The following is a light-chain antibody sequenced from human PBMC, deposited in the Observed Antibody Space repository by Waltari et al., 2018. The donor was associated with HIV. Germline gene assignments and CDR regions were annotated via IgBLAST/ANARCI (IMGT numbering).Light chain of an antibody. V-gene: IGLV2-14*01. CDR2: EVS. CDR1: SSDVGGYNY. J-gene: IGLJ2*01. CDR3: SSYTGTSTHVV. Sequence: QSDLTQPASVSGSPGQSITISCTGTSSDVGGYNYVSWYQQHSGKAPKHMIYEVSNRPSGVSNRFSGSKSGNTASLTISGLQAEDEAYYYCSSYTGTSTHVVFGGGTKLTVL.